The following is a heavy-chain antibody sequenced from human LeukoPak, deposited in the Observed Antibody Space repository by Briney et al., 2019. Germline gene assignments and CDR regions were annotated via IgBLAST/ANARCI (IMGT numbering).Heavy chain of an antibody. CDR2: ISSDGNNK. V-gene: IGHV3-30-3*01. D-gene: IGHD1-7*01. Sequence: PGGSLRLSCAASGFTFNIYAMHWVRQAPGKGLEWVAVISSDGNNKYYADSLQGRFTVSRDNSKNTLYLQMDSLRVDDTAVYYCVREPLQLEIRLHYWGQGTLVTVSS. J-gene: IGHJ4*02. CDR1: GFTFNIYA. CDR3: VREPLQLEIRLHY.